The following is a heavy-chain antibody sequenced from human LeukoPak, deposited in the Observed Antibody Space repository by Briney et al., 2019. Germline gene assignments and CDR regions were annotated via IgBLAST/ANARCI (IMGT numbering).Heavy chain of an antibody. CDR2: IIPILGIA. Sequence: SVKVSCKASGGTFSSYAISWVRQAPGQGLEWMGRIIPILGIANYAQEFQGRVTITADKSTSTAYMELSSLRSEDTAVYYCARPLGIPYYYYGMDVWGQGTTVTVSS. V-gene: IGHV1-69*04. D-gene: IGHD1-14*01. J-gene: IGHJ6*02. CDR1: GGTFSSYA. CDR3: ARPLGIPYYYYGMDV.